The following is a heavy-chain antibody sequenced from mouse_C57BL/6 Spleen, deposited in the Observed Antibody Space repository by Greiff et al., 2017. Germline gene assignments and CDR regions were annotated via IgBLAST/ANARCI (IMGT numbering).Heavy chain of an antibody. J-gene: IGHJ3*01. CDR3: ASGNRAGFAY. D-gene: IGHD2-1*01. CDR2: IDPSDSYT. Sequence: VQLQQPGAELVMPGASVKLSCKASGYTFTSYWMHWVKQRPGQGLEWIGEIDPSDSYTNYNQKFKGKSTLTVDKSSSTAYMQLSSLTSEDSAVYYGASGNRAGFAYWGQGTLVTVSA. CDR1: GYTFTSYW. V-gene: IGHV1-69*01.